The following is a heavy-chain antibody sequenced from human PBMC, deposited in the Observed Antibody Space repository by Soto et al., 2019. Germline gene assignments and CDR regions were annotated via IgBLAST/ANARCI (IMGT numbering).Heavy chain of an antibody. CDR1: GFTVSSNY. D-gene: IGHD2-21*02. CDR3: AREKAYCGGDCYSGVEGVAFDI. CDR2: IYSGGST. Sequence: HPGGSLRLSCAASGFTVSSNYMSWVRQAPGKGLEWVSVIYSGGSTYYADSVKGRFTISRDNSKNTLYLQMNSLRAEDTAVYYCAREKAYCGGDCYSGVEGVAFDIWGQGTMVTVSS. V-gene: IGHV3-53*01. J-gene: IGHJ3*02.